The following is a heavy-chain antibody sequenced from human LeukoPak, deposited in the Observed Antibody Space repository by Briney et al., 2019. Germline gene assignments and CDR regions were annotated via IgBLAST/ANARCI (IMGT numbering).Heavy chain of an antibody. D-gene: IGHD3-16*01. CDR3: AKHAWGGGIYSYYHYMDV. Sequence: PGGSLRLSCAASGFTFGTYAMTWVRQAPGKGLEWVSGTSVRGDTTYYAGSVKGRFTVSRDSSKNTLHLQMNSLRVDDTAVYYCAKHAWGGGIYSYYHYMDVWGKGTTVTVSS. CDR2: TSVRGDTT. J-gene: IGHJ6*03. CDR1: GFTFGTYA. V-gene: IGHV3-23*01.